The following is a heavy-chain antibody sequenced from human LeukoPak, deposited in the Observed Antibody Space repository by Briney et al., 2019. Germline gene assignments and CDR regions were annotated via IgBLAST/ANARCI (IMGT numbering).Heavy chain of an antibody. V-gene: IGHV3-48*01. D-gene: IGHD3-16*01. Sequence: GGSLRLSCAASGFTFSSYSMNWVRQAPGKGLEWVSYISSSSSSIYYADSVKGRFTISRDNAKHSLYLQMNSLRAEDTAVYYCARARFRGTFDIWGQGTMVTVSS. CDR1: GFTFSSYS. J-gene: IGHJ3*02. CDR2: ISSSSSSI. CDR3: ARARFRGTFDI.